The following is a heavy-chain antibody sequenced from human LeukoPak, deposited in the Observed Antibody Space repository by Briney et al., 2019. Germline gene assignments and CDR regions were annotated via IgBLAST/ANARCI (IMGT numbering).Heavy chain of an antibody. CDR1: GGSISSSSYY. D-gene: IGHD1-7*01. J-gene: IGHJ4*02. CDR2: IYYSGST. Sequence: SETLSLTCTVSGGSISSSSYYWGWIRQPPGKGLEWIGSIYYSGSTYYNPSLRSRVTISVDTSKNQFSLKLSSVTAADTAVYYCASNNWNYYFDYWGQGTLVTVSS. CDR3: ASNNWNYYFDY. V-gene: IGHV4-39*07.